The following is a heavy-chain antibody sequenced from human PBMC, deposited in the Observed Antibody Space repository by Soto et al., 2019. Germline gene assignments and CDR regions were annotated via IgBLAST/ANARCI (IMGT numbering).Heavy chain of an antibody. CDR2: IYYSGTT. V-gene: IGHV4-59*01. D-gene: IGHD3-10*01. CDR3: ARESYYGSGATVVAY. Sequence: GSLRLSCAAFGFTFSNYAMSWIRQPPGKGLEWIGYIYYSGTTSYNPSLKSRVNMSVDTSKNQFSLKENSMTTADTAVYYCARESYYGSGATVVAYWGQGTLVTVSS. CDR1: GFTFSNYA. J-gene: IGHJ4*02.